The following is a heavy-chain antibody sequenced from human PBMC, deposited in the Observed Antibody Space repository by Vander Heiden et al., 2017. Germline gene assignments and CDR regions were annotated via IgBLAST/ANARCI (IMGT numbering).Heavy chain of an antibody. J-gene: IGHJ6*02. CDR2: IWYDGSNK. CDR1: GFTFSSYG. CDR3: ARDYRPARYYGMDV. Sequence: QVQLVESGGGVVQPGRSLRLSCAASGFTFSSYGMHWVRQAPGKGLECVAVIWYDGSNKYYADSVKGRFTISRDNSKNTLYLQMNSLRAEDTAVYYCARDYRPARYYGMDVWGQGTTVTVSS. V-gene: IGHV3-33*01.